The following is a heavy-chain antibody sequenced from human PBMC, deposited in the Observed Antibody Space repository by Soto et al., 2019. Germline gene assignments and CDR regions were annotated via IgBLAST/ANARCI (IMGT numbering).Heavy chain of an antibody. Sequence: EVQLVESGGGLVQPGGSLRLTCAASGFTFDYYWMHWVRQAPGKGLVWVSGINSDGSATTYADSVKGRFTISRDNTKNTVYLQMNSLGVEDTAVYFCARGGVGDIDLWGRGTLVTVSS. CDR3: ARGGVGDIDL. J-gene: IGHJ4*02. CDR2: INSDGSAT. D-gene: IGHD1-26*01. CDR1: GFTFDYYW. V-gene: IGHV3-74*03.